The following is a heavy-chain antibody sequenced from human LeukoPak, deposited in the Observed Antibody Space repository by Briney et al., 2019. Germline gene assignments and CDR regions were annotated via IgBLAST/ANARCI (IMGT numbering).Heavy chain of an antibody. CDR1: GGSIRSTSYY. J-gene: IGHJ6*03. V-gene: IGHV4-39*01. D-gene: IGHD3-3*01. Sequence: SETLSLTCTVSGGSIRSTSYYWGWIRQPPGKGLEWIGSIYYSGSTYYNPSPTSRVTISVDTSKNQFSLKLSSVTAADTAVYYCGRLFYDFWSGHYYYYMDVWGKGTTVTVSS. CDR3: GRLFYDFWSGHYYYYMDV. CDR2: IYYSGST.